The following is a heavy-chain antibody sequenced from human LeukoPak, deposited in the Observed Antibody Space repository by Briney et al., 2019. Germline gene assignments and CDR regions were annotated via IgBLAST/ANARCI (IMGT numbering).Heavy chain of an antibody. V-gene: IGHV1-2*02. Sequence: PLASVKVSCKASGYTFTGYYMHWVRQAPGQGLEWMGWINPNSGGTNYAQKFQGRVTMTRDTSISTAYMELSRLRSDDTAVYYCARDLPKYCSGGSCYRHDYWGQGTLVTVSS. D-gene: IGHD2-15*01. CDR3: ARDLPKYCSGGSCYRHDY. CDR2: INPNSGGT. CDR1: GYTFTGYY. J-gene: IGHJ4*02.